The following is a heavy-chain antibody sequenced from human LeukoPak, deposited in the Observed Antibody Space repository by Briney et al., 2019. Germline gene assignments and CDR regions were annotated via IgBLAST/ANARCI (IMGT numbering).Heavy chain of an antibody. J-gene: IGHJ5*02. CDR2: FDPEDGET. D-gene: IGHD3-10*01. V-gene: IGHV1-24*01. CDR1: GYTLPELS. CDR3: ATRGGNPNPIVSPEDNWFDP. Sequence: ASVKVSCKVCGYTLPELSMHWVRQAPGKGVEGMGGFDPEDGETIYAQNFQGRVTITEDTSTDTAYMELSSLRSEDTAVYYCATRGGNPNPIVSPEDNWFDPWGQGTLVTVSS.